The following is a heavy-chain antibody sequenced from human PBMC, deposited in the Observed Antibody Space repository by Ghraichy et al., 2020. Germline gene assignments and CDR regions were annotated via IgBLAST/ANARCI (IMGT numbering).Heavy chain of an antibody. J-gene: IGHJ6*02. V-gene: IGHV3-30*02. D-gene: IGHD3-10*01. CDR3: AKDQMVQNYYYGMDV. CDR1: GFTFSSYG. Sequence: LSLTCAASGFTFSSYGMHWVRQAPGKGLEWVAFIRYDGSNKYYADSVKGRFTISRDNSKNTLYLQMNSLRAEDTAVYYCAKDQMVQNYYYGMDVWGQGTTVTVSS. CDR2: IRYDGSNK.